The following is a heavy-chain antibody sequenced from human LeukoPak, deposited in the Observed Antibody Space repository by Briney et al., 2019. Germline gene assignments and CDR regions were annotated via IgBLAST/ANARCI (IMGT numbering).Heavy chain of an antibody. Sequence: PGGSLRLSCAASGFTVSSNYMSWVRQAPGKGLEWVSVIYSGGSTYYADSVKGRFTISRGNSKNTLYLQMNSLRAEDTAVYYCARRNLRSGSSPGFDPWGQGTLVTVSS. CDR1: GFTVSSNY. V-gene: IGHV3-53*01. CDR2: IYSGGST. D-gene: IGHD3-10*01. CDR3: ARRNLRSGSSPGFDP. J-gene: IGHJ5*02.